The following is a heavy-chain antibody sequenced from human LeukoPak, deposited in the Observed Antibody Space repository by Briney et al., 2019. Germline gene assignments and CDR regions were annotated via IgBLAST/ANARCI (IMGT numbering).Heavy chain of an antibody. V-gene: IGHV4-59*01. CDR2: IYYSGST. CDR1: GGSISSYF. J-gene: IGHJ4*02. Sequence: PSETLSLTCTVSGGSISSYFWSWVRQPPGKGLEWIGYIYYSGSTNYNPSLKSRVTISVDTSKNQFSLKLASMTTADTAVYYCARDRWLGYWGQGTLVTVSS. CDR3: ARDRWLGY. D-gene: IGHD5-12*01.